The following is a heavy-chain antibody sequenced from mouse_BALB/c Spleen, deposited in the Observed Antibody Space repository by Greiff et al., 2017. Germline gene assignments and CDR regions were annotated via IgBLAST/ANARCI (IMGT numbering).Heavy chain of an antibody. CDR1: GYSITSDYA. J-gene: IGHJ3*01. V-gene: IGHV3-2*02. CDR2: ISYSGST. D-gene: IGHD2-1*01. CDR3: ARLLGYGNYGGFAY. Sequence: EVHLVESGPGLVKPSQSLSLTCTVTGYSITSDYAWNWIRQFPGNKLEWMGYISYSGSTSYNPSLKSRISITRDTSKNQFFLQLNSVTTEDTATYYCARLLGYGNYGGFAYWGQGTLVTVSA.